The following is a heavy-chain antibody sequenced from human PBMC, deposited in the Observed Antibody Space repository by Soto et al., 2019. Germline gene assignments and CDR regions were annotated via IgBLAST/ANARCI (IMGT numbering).Heavy chain of an antibody. CDR2: INSDESST. CDR1: GFTFSNYY. V-gene: IGHV3-74*01. Sequence: GESLKISCVASGFTFSNYYMHWVRQGPGKGLVWVSRINSDESSTSYADSVKGRFTISRDNAKNTLYLQMNSLRAEDTAVYYCAREGDGTTGYYQDYWGHGTLVTVSS. J-gene: IGHJ4*01. D-gene: IGHD3-22*01. CDR3: AREGDGTTGYYQDY.